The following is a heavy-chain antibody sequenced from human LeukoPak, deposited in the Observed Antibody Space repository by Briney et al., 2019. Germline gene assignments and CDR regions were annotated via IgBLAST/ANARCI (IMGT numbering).Heavy chain of an antibody. Sequence: GSSVKVSCKASGGTFSSYGISWVRQAPGQGLEWMGRIIPILGIANYAQKFQGRVTITADKSTSAAYMELSNLRSEDTAVYYCARERIVAKFLSYWGQGILVTVSS. CDR1: GGTFSSYG. CDR3: ARERIVAKFLSY. J-gene: IGHJ4*02. D-gene: IGHD5-12*01. CDR2: IIPILGIA. V-gene: IGHV1-69*04.